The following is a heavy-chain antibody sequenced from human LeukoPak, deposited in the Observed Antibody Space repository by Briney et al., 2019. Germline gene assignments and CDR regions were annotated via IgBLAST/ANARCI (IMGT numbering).Heavy chain of an antibody. Sequence: PGRSLRLSCAASGFTFSSYAMHWVRQAPGKGLEWVAVISYDGSNKYYADSVKGRFTISRDNSKNTLYLQMNSLRAEDTAVYYCARDAVVPAAHLTFDIWGQGTMVTVSS. V-gene: IGHV3-30-3*01. J-gene: IGHJ3*02. CDR3: ARDAVVPAAHLTFDI. CDR1: GFTFSSYA. CDR2: ISYDGSNK. D-gene: IGHD2-2*01.